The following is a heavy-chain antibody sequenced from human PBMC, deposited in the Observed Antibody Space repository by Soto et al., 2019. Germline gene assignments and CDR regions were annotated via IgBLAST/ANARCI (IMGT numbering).Heavy chain of an antibody. CDR2: INPSGGST. Sequence: ASVKVSCKASGYTFTSYYMHWVRQAPGQGLEWMGIINPSGGSTSYAQKFQGRVTMTRDTSTSTVYMELSSLRSEDTAVYYCARPFTTMIGSGGNWFDPWGQGTLVTVSS. D-gene: IGHD3-22*01. CDR3: ARPFTTMIGSGGNWFDP. J-gene: IGHJ5*02. CDR1: GYTFTSYY. V-gene: IGHV1-46*01.